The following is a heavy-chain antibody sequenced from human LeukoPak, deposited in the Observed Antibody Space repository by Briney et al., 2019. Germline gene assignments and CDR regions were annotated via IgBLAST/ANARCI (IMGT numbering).Heavy chain of an antibody. Sequence: GRSLRLSCAASGFTFDDYAMHWVRQAPGKGLEWVSGISWNSGSIGYADSVKGRFTISRDNAKNSLYLQMNSLRAEDMALYYCAKDNGRYGELLRGGDAFDIWGQGTMVTGSS. J-gene: IGHJ3*02. D-gene: IGHD4-17*01. V-gene: IGHV3-9*03. CDR3: AKDNGRYGELLRGGDAFDI. CDR1: GFTFDDYA. CDR2: ISWNSGSI.